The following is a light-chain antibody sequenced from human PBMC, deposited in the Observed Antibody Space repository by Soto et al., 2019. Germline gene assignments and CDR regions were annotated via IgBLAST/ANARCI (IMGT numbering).Light chain of an antibody. Sequence: HSVPTKVQSGSGIPRQRRCISCSRSSTNMGPSSVHWFQQLPGTPPKLLVSTTNQRPSGVPERFSGSKSGTSAPLAISGLQSEDEDEYYCTAWDDSLNGHVFGTGTKVTVL. J-gene: IGLJ1*01. CDR2: TTN. V-gene: IGLV1-44*01. CDR1: STNMGPSS. CDR3: TAWDDSLNGHV.